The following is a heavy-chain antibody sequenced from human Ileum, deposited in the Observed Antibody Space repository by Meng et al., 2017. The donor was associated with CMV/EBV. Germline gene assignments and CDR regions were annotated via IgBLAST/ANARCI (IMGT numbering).Heavy chain of an antibody. Sequence: VQLDQSGPGLAHPSPTLSLSCARDSVSSSTESWNWIRQFPSSGREWLGRTWYWSKWYYEYAVSVKSRITIIPDTSQNQISLQLNSVTPDDTAVYYCTYGWPLKYWGQGSLVTVSS. D-gene: IGHD3-10*01. CDR3: TYGWPLKY. CDR1: DSVSSSTES. CDR2: TWYWSKWYY. V-gene: IGHV6-1*01. J-gene: IGHJ4*02.